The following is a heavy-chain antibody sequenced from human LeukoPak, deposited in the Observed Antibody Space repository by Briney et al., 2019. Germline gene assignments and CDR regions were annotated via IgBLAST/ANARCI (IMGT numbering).Heavy chain of an antibody. CDR1: GFTFSSYA. J-gene: IGHJ3*02. CDR3: AKDQYEYYYGSREGPYDAFDI. CDR2: ISGSVGST. Sequence: GGSLRLSCAASGFTFSSYAMSWVRQAPGKGLEWVSAISGSVGSTYYADSVKGRFTISRDNSKNTLYLQMNSLRAEATAVYSCAKDQYEYYYGSREGPYDAFDIWGKGTMVTVSS. D-gene: IGHD3-10*01. V-gene: IGHV3-23*01.